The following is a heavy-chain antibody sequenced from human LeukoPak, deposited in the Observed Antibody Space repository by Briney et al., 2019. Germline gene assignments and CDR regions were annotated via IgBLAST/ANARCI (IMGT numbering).Heavy chain of an antibody. CDR2: IYPADSNI. J-gene: IGHJ3*02. Sequence: GESLKISCKGSGYIFTSQWIGWVRQMPGKGLEWMGIIYPADSNIKYSPSFQDQVTISADKSINTAYLHWRSLKASDTAMYYCARLSMIDTFDIWGLGTVVTVSS. CDR1: GYIFTSQW. D-gene: IGHD3-22*01. CDR3: ARLSMIDTFDI. V-gene: IGHV5-51*01.